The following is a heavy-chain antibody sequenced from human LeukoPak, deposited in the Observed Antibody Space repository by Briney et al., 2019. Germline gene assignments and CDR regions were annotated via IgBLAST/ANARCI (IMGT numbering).Heavy chain of an antibody. CDR1: GGSISSGGYY. CDR2: IYYSGST. J-gene: IGHJ3*02. V-gene: IGHV4-31*03. D-gene: IGHD3-10*01. CDR3: ARDRSGSGSYYPSDAFDI. Sequence: PSQTLSLTCTVSGGSISSGGYYWSWIRQHPGKGLEWIWYIYYSGSTYYNPSLKSRVTISVDTSKNQFSLKLSSVTAADTAVYYCARDRSGSGSYYPSDAFDIWGQGTMVTVSS.